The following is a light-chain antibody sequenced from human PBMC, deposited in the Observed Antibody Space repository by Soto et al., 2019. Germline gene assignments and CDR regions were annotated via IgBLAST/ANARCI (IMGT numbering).Light chain of an antibody. CDR1: SSDIGAYNY. Sequence: QSALTQPASVSGSPGQSITISCTGTSSDIGAYNYVSWYQQHPGKAPKLMIYDVNIRPSGVSNRFSGSKSDNTASLTISGLQPEDEADYYCTSWTTSTTMIFGGGTKLTVL. J-gene: IGLJ2*01. CDR3: TSWTTSTTMI. CDR2: DVN. V-gene: IGLV2-14*03.